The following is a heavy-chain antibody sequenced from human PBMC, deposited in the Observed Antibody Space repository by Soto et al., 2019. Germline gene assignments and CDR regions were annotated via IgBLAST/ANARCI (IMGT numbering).Heavy chain of an antibody. Sequence: QVQLVQSGAEVKKPGASVKVSCKAYGYTFTSYDINWVRQDTGQGLEWMGWIKPNSDNTVYAQKFQGRVTMTRNTSVSTAYMELSSVRSTDTAEYYCARERWYDMDVWGQGTTVTVSS. CDR1: GYTFTSYD. V-gene: IGHV1-8*01. D-gene: IGHD3-16*01. J-gene: IGHJ6*02. CDR3: ARERWYDMDV. CDR2: IKPNSDNT.